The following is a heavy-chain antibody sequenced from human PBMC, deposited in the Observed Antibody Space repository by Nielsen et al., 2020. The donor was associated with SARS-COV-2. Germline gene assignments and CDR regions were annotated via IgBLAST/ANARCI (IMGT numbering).Heavy chain of an antibody. CDR2: IKQDGSEK. Sequence: GESLKISCAASGFTFSSYWMSWVRQAPGKGLEWVANIKQDGSEKYYVDSVKGRFTISRDNAKNSLYLQMNSLRAEDTALYYCAKANDYGDYTVFDYWGQGTLVTVSS. CDR1: GFTFSSYW. D-gene: IGHD4-17*01. J-gene: IGHJ4*02. CDR3: AKANDYGDYTVFDY. V-gene: IGHV3-7*03.